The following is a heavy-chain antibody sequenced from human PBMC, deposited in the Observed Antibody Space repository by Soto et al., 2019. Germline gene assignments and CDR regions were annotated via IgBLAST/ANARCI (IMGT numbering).Heavy chain of an antibody. J-gene: IGHJ3*02. CDR2: IYHSVST. D-gene: IGHD3-3*01. CDR1: SGSISSSNW. V-gene: IGHV4-4*02. CDR3: AREAGQGDSYAFDI. Sequence: SETLSLTCAVSSGSISSSNWWSWVRQPPGKGLEWIGEIYHSVSTNYNPSLKSRVTISVDKSKNQFSLKLSSVTAADTAVYYCAREAGQGDSYAFDIWGQGTMVTVS.